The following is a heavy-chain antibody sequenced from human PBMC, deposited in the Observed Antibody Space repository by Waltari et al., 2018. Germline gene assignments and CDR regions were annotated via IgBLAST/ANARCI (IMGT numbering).Heavy chain of an antibody. Sequence: QVQLQESGPGLVRPSETLSLTCTVSSGSLRSYYWTWIRQPPGKGLEWVGYNYYSGSTSYNPSLKSRVTRSVDTSMDKFSLKLSSVTAADTAIYYCARLLYDSSGYWFDSWGQGTLVTVSS. CDR3: ARLLYDSSGYWFDS. CDR2: NYYSGST. J-gene: IGHJ5*01. CDR1: SGSLRSYY. V-gene: IGHV4-59*01. D-gene: IGHD3-22*01.